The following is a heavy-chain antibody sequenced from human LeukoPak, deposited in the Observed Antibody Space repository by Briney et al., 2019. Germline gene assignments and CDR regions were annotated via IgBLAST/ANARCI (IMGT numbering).Heavy chain of an antibody. V-gene: IGHV3-43*01. J-gene: IGHJ6*02. CDR3: ARGMFRKIYYHGMDV. Sequence: PGGSLRLSCAASGFTFDDYSMHWVRQGPGKGLEWVSLITWDGETYHADSVKGRVTIFRDNSKDSLYLQMNSLRTEDAALYYCARGMFRKIYYHGMDVWGQGTTVTVSS. CDR1: GFTFDDYS. CDR2: ITWDGET. D-gene: IGHD3-10*01.